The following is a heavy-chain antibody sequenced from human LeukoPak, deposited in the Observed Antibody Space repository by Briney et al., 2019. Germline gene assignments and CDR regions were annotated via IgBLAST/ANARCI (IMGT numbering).Heavy chain of an antibody. CDR2: INPNSGGT. CDR1: GYTFTGYY. J-gene: IGHJ4*02. Sequence: ASVKVSCKASGYTFTGYYMHWVRQAPGQGLEWMGWINPNSGGTNYAQKLQGRVTMTRDTSISTAYMELSSLRSEDTAVYYCARMGIGELASFDYWGQGTLVTVSS. V-gene: IGHV1-2*02. D-gene: IGHD3-10*01. CDR3: ARMGIGELASFDY.